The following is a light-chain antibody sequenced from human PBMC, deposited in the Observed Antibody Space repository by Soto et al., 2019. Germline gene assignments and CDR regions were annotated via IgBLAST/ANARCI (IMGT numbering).Light chain of an antibody. J-gene: IGLJ2*01. CDR1: TSNIGNNY. CDR2: DNN. V-gene: IGLV1-51*01. CDR3: GTWDSSLSAEI. Sequence: QSVLTQPPSVSAAPGQMVTISCSGSTSNIGNNYVSWYRQLPGTAPKLLIYDNNKRPSGIPDRFSGSKSGTSATLGITGLQTGDEAGYYCGTWDSSLSAEIFGGGTKLTVL.